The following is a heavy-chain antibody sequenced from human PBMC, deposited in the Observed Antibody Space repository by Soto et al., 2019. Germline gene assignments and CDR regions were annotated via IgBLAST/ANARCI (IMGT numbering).Heavy chain of an antibody. CDR3: ARAIGYCSSTSCTAPLSEYYYHGMDV. J-gene: IGHJ6*02. CDR2: IYYSGST. V-gene: IGHV4-31*03. CDR1: GGSISSGGYY. Sequence: SETLSLTCTVSGGSISSGGYYWSWIRQHPGKGLEWIGYIYYSGSTYYNPSLKSRVTISVDTSKNQFSLKLSSVTAADTAVYYCARAIGYCSSTSCTAPLSEYYYHGMDVWGQGTTVTVSS. D-gene: IGHD2-2*01.